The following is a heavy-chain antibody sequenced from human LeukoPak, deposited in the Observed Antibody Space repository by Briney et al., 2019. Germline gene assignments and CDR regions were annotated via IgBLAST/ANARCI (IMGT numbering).Heavy chain of an antibody. CDR3: ASGTQSDY. D-gene: IGHD1-14*01. Sequence: GGSLRLSCAASGFTFSTYEVNWVRQAPGKGLEWVSYISGSATTIYYADSVKGRFTISRDNAKNSVYLQTNSLRVEDTAIYYCASGTQSDYWGQGTLVTVSS. CDR1: GFTFSTYE. J-gene: IGHJ4*02. V-gene: IGHV3-48*03. CDR2: ISGSATTI.